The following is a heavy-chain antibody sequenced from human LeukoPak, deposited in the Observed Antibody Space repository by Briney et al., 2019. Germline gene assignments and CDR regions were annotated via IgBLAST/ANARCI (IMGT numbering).Heavy chain of an antibody. CDR1: GLTFSSYA. CDR2: IRRSGGST. V-gene: IGHV3-23*01. J-gene: IGHJ3*02. D-gene: IGHD3-3*01. Sequence: PGGSLTLSRSASGLTFSSYAMICVRHAPGGGLEWGSSIRRSGGSTYYADSVKGRFTISRDNSKNTLYLQMNSLRAEDTAVYYCAKDKGQITIFGVGAFDIWGQGTMVTVSS. CDR3: AKDKGQITIFGVGAFDI.